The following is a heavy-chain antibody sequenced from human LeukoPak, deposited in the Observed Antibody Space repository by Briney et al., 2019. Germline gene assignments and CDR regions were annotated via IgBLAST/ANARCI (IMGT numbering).Heavy chain of an antibody. CDR3: ARVKGEAMVTDYYMDV. CDR2: INPNSGGT. V-gene: IGHV1-2*02. Sequence: GASVKVSCKASGYTFTSYYMHWVRQAPGQGLEWMGWINPNSGGTNYAQKFQGRVTMTRDTSISTAYMELSRLRSDDTAVYYCARVKGEAMVTDYYMDVWGKGTTVTISS. D-gene: IGHD5-18*01. CDR1: GYTFTSYY. J-gene: IGHJ6*03.